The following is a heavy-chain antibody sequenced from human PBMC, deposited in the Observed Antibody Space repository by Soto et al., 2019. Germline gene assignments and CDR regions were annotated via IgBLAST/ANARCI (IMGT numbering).Heavy chain of an antibody. J-gene: IGHJ4*02. CDR3: ARDLNYDSRGFGY. Sequence: GGSLRLSCAASGFTLSSYTMNWVRQAPGKGLEWVSSISSSSRYIYYADSLKGRFTISRDNAKNSLYLRMNSLRAEDTAVYYCARDLNYDSRGFGYWGQGTLVTVS. V-gene: IGHV3-21*01. CDR1: GFTLSSYT. D-gene: IGHD3-22*01. CDR2: ISSSSRYI.